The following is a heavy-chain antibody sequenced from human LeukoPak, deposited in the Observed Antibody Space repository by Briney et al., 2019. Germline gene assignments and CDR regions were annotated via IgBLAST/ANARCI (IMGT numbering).Heavy chain of an antibody. V-gene: IGHV3-30*04. CDR2: ISYDGSNK. Sequence: GGSLRLSCAASGFTFSSYAMHWVRQAPGKGLEWVAVISYDGSNKYYADSVKGRFTISRDNSKNTLYLQMNSLRAEDTAVYYCARDGHMTTVTTVLVDYWGQGTLDTVSS. D-gene: IGHD4-17*01. CDR1: GFTFSSYA. CDR3: ARDGHMTTVTTVLVDY. J-gene: IGHJ4*02.